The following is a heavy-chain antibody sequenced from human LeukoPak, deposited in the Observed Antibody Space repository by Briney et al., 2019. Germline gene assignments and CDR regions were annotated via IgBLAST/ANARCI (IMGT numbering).Heavy chain of an antibody. CDR3: AKTAFSSSWYGAFDY. D-gene: IGHD6-13*01. CDR1: GFTFDDYA. J-gene: IGHJ4*02. V-gene: IGHV3-9*03. Sequence: GGSLRLSCAASGFTFDDYAMHWVRQAPGKGLEWVSGISWNSGSIGYADSVKGRFTISRDNAKNSLYLQMNSLRAEDMALYYCAKTAFSSSWYGAFDYWGQGTLVTVSS. CDR2: ISWNSGSI.